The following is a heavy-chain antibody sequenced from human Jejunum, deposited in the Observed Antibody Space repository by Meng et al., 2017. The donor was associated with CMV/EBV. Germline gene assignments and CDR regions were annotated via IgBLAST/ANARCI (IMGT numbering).Heavy chain of an antibody. CDR2: IIAVLKTP. V-gene: IGHV1-69*01. D-gene: IGHD3-22*01. CDR3: ARGFSNGYLPFDY. J-gene: IGHJ4*02. Sequence: VQLGKSGTEVKKPGSSVKVYCKSSGGVFNNYALNWVRQAPGQGLEWMGGIIAVLKTPTYAQKFRGRLTITADESTGTTYMDLTSLTSEDTAVYYCARGFSNGYLPFDYWGQGTLVTVSS. CDR1: GGVFNNYA.